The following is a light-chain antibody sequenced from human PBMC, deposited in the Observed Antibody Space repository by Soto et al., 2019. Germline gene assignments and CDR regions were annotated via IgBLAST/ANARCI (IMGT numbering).Light chain of an antibody. Sequence: DIVMTQSPDSLAVSLGERATINCKSSQSVLYSSNNKNYLAWYQQKPGQPPKLLIYWSSTRESGVPDRFSGSGSGTDFPLAISRLKAEDVAVYYCQQYYRPWTFGQGTKVEIK. CDR1: QSVLYSSNNKNY. J-gene: IGKJ1*01. CDR2: WSS. V-gene: IGKV4-1*01. CDR3: QQYYRPWT.